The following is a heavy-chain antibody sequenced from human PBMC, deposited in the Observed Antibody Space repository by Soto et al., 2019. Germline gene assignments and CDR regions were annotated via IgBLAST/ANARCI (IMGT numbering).Heavy chain of an antibody. Sequence: ASVKVSCKASGYTFTSYYMHWVRQAPGQGLEWMRIINPSGGSTSYAQKYQGRVTMTRDTSTSTVYMKLSSLRSEDTAVYYCARDGGQTRYDFWSGYSGYYGMDVWGQGTTVTVSS. CDR2: INPSGGST. CDR1: GYTFTSYY. D-gene: IGHD3-3*01. CDR3: ARDGGQTRYDFWSGYSGYYGMDV. J-gene: IGHJ6*02. V-gene: IGHV1-46*01.